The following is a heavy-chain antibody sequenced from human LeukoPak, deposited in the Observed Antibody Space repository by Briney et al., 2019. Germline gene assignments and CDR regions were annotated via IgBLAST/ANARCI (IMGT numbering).Heavy chain of an antibody. CDR1: GYTFTDYY. D-gene: IGHD3-22*01. CDR3: ARDGITMTGSDWFDP. V-gene: IGHV1-2*02. Sequence: ASVKVSCKASGYTFTDYYIHWVRQAPGQGLEWMGWINPDIGATNYAQKFQGRVTMTRDTSISTAYMELSRLRSDDTAVYYCARDGITMTGSDWFDPWGQGTLVTVSS. J-gene: IGHJ5*02. CDR2: INPDIGAT.